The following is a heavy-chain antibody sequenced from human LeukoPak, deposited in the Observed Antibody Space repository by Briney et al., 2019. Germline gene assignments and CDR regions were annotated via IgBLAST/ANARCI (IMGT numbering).Heavy chain of an antibody. J-gene: IGHJ3*02. Sequence: GGSLRLSCAASGFTVSRNYMSWVRQAPGRGLECVSVIYGGGPTYYADSVKGRITISRDTAKNTLYLQMNSLRGEDTAVYFCARDLGIAGTTHAFDIWGHGTMVTVSS. CDR2: IYGGGPT. V-gene: IGHV3-53*01. D-gene: IGHD1-14*01. CDR3: ARDLGIAGTTHAFDI. CDR1: GFTVSRNY.